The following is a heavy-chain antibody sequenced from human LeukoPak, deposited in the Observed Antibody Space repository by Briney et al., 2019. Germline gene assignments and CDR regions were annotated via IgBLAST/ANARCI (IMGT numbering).Heavy chain of an antibody. CDR2: ITGSGGGT. D-gene: IGHD3-9*01. CDR3: AKWGDYGVLTGYYDPDY. Sequence: GASLRLSCAASGFTFSNYAMSWVRQAPGKGLEWVSAITGSGGGTYYADSVKGRFTISRDNSKNTLYLQMNSLRAEDTAVYYCAKWGDYGVLTGYYDPDYWGQGTLVTVSS. CDR1: GFTFSNYA. V-gene: IGHV3-23*01. J-gene: IGHJ4*02.